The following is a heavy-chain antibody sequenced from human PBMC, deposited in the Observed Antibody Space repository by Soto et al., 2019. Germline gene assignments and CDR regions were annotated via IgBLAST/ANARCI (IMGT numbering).Heavy chain of an antibody. CDR3: ARAPRAVAAPGFDY. D-gene: IGHD6-19*01. V-gene: IGHV3-21*01. CDR2: ISSSSSYI. CDR1: GFTFSSYS. J-gene: IGHJ4*02. Sequence: PVGSLRLSCAASGFTFSSYSMNGVRQAAGKGLEWVSSISSSSSYIYYADSGKGRFTISRDNAKNSLYLQMNSLRAEDTAVYYCARAPRAVAAPGFDYWGQGTLVTVSS.